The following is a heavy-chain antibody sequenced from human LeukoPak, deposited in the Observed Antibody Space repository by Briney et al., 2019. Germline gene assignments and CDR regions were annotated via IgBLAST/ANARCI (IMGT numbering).Heavy chain of an antibody. D-gene: IGHD2-15*01. Sequence: GGSLRLSCAVSGFTPISYWMTWVRQAPGKGLEWVANINQDGSETYYVDSVKGRFTISRDNAKNSLYLQMNSLRAEDTAVYYCARESATGVSYAFDIWGQGTMVTVSS. CDR2: INQDGSET. CDR3: ARESATGVSYAFDI. V-gene: IGHV3-7*01. J-gene: IGHJ3*02. CDR1: GFTPISYW.